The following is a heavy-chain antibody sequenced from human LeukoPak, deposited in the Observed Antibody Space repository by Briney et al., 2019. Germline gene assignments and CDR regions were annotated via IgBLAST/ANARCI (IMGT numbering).Heavy chain of an antibody. D-gene: IGHD2-2*01. V-gene: IGHV3-48*01. Sequence: PGGSLRLSCAASGFTFSSYSMNWVRQAPGKGLEWVSYISSSSSTIYYADSVKGRFTISRDNAKNSLYLQMNSLRAEDTAVYYCARGGEGIVVVPAAIDYWGQGTLVTVSS. CDR3: ARGGEGIVVVPAAIDY. CDR1: GFTFSSYS. CDR2: ISSSSSTI. J-gene: IGHJ4*02.